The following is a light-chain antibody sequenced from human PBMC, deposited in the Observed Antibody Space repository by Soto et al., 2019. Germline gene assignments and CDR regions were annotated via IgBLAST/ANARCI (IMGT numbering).Light chain of an antibody. V-gene: IGLV2-14*01. Sequence: QSVLTQPASVSGSPGQSITISCTGTSSDVGGYNYVSWYQQHPGKAPKLMIYDVSNRPSGVSNRFSGSKSGNTASLTISGLQAEDDADYYCSSYTSSSTLFYVFGTGTQLTVL. CDR3: SSYTSSSTLFYV. J-gene: IGLJ1*01. CDR1: SSDVGGYNY. CDR2: DVS.